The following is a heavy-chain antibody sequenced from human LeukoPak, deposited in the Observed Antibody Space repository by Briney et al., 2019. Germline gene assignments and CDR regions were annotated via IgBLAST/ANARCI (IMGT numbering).Heavy chain of an antibody. CDR2: ISAYNGNT. CDR3: ARDTPSGL. V-gene: IGHV1-18*01. D-gene: IGHD5-12*01. J-gene: IGHJ4*02. Sequence: ASVKVSCKASGYTFTSYGISWVRQAPGQGLEWMGWISAYNGNTNYAQKFQGRVTITADESTSTAYMELSSLRSEDTAVYYCARDTPSGLWGQGTLVTVSS. CDR1: GYTFTSYG.